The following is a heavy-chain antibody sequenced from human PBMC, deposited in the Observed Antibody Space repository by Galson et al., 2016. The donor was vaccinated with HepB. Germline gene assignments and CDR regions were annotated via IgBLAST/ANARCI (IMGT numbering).Heavy chain of an antibody. J-gene: IGHJ6*02. D-gene: IGHD3/OR15-3a*01. CDR3: ARDGLRGRWRLGGMDV. Sequence: SLRLSCAASGFTFSNYDMNWVRQAPGKGLVWVSAISGSGGDRYYADSVKGRFTISRDNAKNSLYLQMNSLRAEDTAVYYCARDGLRGRWRLGGMDVWGQGTTVTVSS. V-gene: IGHV3-21*01. CDR1: GFTFSNYD. CDR2: ISGSGGDR.